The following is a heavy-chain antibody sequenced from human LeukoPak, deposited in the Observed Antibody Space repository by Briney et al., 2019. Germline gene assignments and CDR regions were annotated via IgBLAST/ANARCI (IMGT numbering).Heavy chain of an antibody. D-gene: IGHD2-2*01. Sequence: PSETLSLTCTVYGESLSGYYWSWIRQPPGKGLEWIGEINHSGSTNYNPSLKSRVIISLDTSKNQFSLKLSSMTAADTAVYYCASTERCSTTCPLDYWGQGILVTVSS. CDR2: INHSGST. J-gene: IGHJ4*02. CDR1: GESLSGYY. CDR3: ASTERCSTTCPLDY. V-gene: IGHV4-34*01.